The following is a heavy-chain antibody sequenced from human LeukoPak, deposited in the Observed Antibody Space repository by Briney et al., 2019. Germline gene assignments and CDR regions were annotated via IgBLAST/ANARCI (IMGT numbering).Heavy chain of an antibody. D-gene: IGHD5-18*01. Sequence: GASLRLSCAASGFTFSSYAKSWVRQAPGKGLEWVSAISGSGGSTYYADSVKGRFTISRDNSKNTLYLQMNSLRAEDTAVYYCAKDQKSGVDTAMASWGQGTLVTVSS. V-gene: IGHV3-23*01. CDR1: GFTFSSYA. CDR3: AKDQKSGVDTAMAS. CDR2: ISGSGGST. J-gene: IGHJ4*02.